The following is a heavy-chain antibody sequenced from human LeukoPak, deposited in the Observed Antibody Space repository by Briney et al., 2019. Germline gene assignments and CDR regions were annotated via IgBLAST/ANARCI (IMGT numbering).Heavy chain of an antibody. CDR3: ARVKVEYYDFWSGYYDPDHDAFDI. V-gene: IGHV4-39*07. CDR1: GGSISSSNYY. Sequence: SETLSLTCTVSGGSISSSNYYWGWIRQPPGKGLEWIGSIYYSGSTHYNPSLKSRVTILVDTSKNQFSLKLSSVTAADTAVYYCARVKVEYYDFWSGYYDPDHDAFDIWGQGTMVTVSS. J-gene: IGHJ3*02. D-gene: IGHD3-3*01. CDR2: IYYSGST.